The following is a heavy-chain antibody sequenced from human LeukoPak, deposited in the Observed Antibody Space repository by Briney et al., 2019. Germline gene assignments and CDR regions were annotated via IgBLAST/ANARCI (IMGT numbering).Heavy chain of an antibody. CDR2: ISWNSGSI. D-gene: IGHD6-6*01. CDR3: AKSAYSSSSVYFDY. J-gene: IGHJ4*02. V-gene: IGHV3-9*01. CDR1: GFTFDDYA. Sequence: GGSLRLSCAASGFTFDDYAMHWVRQAPGKGLEWVSGISWNSGSIGYADSVKGRFTISRDNAKNSLYLQMNSLRAEDTALYYCAKSAYSSSSVYFDYWGQGTLVTVSS.